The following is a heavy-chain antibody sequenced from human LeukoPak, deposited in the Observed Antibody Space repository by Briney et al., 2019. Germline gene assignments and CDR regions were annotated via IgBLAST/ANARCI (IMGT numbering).Heavy chain of an antibody. CDR1: GFTLSNSW. CDR2: INSDGSST. V-gene: IGHV3-74*01. Sequence: GGSLRLSCAVSGFTLSNSWMHWVRQAPGKGLVWVSHINSDGSSTNYADSVKGRFTISRDNAKNTLYLQMNSLRAEDTAVYYCARSGGNFDHWGQGTLVTVSS. CDR3: ARSGGNFDH. J-gene: IGHJ4*02. D-gene: IGHD4-23*01.